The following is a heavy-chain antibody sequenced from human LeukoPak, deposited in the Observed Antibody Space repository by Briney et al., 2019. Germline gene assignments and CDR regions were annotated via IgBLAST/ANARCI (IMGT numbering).Heavy chain of an antibody. V-gene: IGHV3-48*03. CDR3: ARVDYYYDSSGYYLAFDY. Sequence: GGSLRLSCAASGFTFSSYEMNWVRQAPGEGLEWVSYISSSGSTIYYADSVKGRFTISRDNAKNSLYLQMNSLRAEDTAVYYCARVDYYYDSSGYYLAFDYWGQGTLVTVSS. D-gene: IGHD3-22*01. CDR1: GFTFSSYE. J-gene: IGHJ4*02. CDR2: ISSSGSTI.